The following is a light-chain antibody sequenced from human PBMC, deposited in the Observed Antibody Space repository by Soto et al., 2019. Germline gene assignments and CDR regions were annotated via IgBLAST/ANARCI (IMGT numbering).Light chain of an antibody. J-gene: IGKJ4*01. CDR1: QSISSW. Sequence: DIQMTQSPSTLSASVGDRVTITCRASQSISSWLAWYQQKPGKAPKLLIYKASSLESGVPSTFSCSRSGTEFTHTISSLQPDDLATYYCQQYNSYSPLTFGGGTKVEIK. V-gene: IGKV1-5*03. CDR3: QQYNSYSPLT. CDR2: KAS.